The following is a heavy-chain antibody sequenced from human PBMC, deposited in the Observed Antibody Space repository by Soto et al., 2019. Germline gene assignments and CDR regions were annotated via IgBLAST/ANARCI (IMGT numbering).Heavy chain of an antibody. J-gene: IGHJ4*02. V-gene: IGHV4-59*01. CDR2: IYYSGST. D-gene: IGHD5-12*01. CDR3: ARGWLQLPTHFDY. CDR1: GGSISSYY. Sequence: SLTCTVSGGSISSYYWSWIRQPPGKGLEWIGYIYYSGSTNYNPSLKSRVTISVDTSKNQFSLKLSSVTAADTAVYYCARGWLQLPTHFDYWGQGTLVTVSS.